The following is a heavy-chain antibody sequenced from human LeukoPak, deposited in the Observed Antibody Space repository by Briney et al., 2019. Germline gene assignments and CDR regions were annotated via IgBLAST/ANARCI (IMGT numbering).Heavy chain of an antibody. D-gene: IGHD2-21*01. Sequence: HPGGSLRLSCAASGFTFSSFAMSWVRQAPGKGLEWVSTISNGGGSTYYADSVKGRFTISRDNSKNTLYLQMNSPRAEDTAVYYCAKDRTGEKSISGNYWGQGILVTVSS. J-gene: IGHJ4*02. CDR3: AKDRTGEKSISGNY. V-gene: IGHV3-23*01. CDR1: GFTFSSFA. CDR2: ISNGGGST.